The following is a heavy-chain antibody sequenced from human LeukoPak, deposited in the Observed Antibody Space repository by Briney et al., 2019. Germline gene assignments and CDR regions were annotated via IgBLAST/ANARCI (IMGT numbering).Heavy chain of an antibody. Sequence: SLRLSCAASGFSFDDYAMHWVRQAPGKGLEWVSGISWNSGTIGYADSVKGRFTISRDNAKNSLYLQMNSPRLEDTALYYCAKDITDYNSWYDYWGQGTLVTVSS. D-gene: IGHD6-13*01. CDR3: AKDITDYNSWYDY. CDR1: GFSFDDYA. V-gene: IGHV3-9*01. J-gene: IGHJ4*02. CDR2: ISWNSGTI.